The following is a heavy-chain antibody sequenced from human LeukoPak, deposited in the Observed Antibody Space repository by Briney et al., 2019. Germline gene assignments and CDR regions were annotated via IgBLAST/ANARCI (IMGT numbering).Heavy chain of an antibody. V-gene: IGHV3-30*02. CDR1: GFTFNTHD. CDR2: IHYDENYK. D-gene: IGHD3-22*01. Sequence: GGSLRLSCVASGFTFNTHDMHWVRQAPGRWPEWVAFIHYDENYKYYADSVKGRFTISRENSKNTLYLQMNSLRPEDTAVYYCAKDRRHSAASGYYSHDGFDIWGQGTMVSVSS. J-gene: IGHJ3*02. CDR3: AKDRRHSAASGYYSHDGFDI.